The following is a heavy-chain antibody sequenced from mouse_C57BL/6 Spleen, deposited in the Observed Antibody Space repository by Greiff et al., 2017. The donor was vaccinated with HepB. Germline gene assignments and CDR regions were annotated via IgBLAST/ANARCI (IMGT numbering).Heavy chain of an antibody. D-gene: IGHD2-5*01. CDR2: IDPETGGT. V-gene: IGHV1-15*01. Sequence: QVHVKQSGAELVRPGASVTLSCKASGYTFTDYEMHWVKQTPVHGLEWIGAIDPETGGTAYNQKFKGKAILTADKSSSTAYMELRSLTSEDSAVYYCTTDYSNYAWFAYWGQGTLVTVSA. J-gene: IGHJ3*01. CDR3: TTDYSNYAWFAY. CDR1: GYTFTDYE.